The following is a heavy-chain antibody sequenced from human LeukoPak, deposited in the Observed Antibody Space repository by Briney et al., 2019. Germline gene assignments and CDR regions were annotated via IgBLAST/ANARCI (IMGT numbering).Heavy chain of an antibody. V-gene: IGHV4-61*02. CDR1: GGSISSGSYY. D-gene: IGHD6-19*01. Sequence: SQTLSLTCTVSGGSISSGSYYWSWIRQPAGKGVEWIGRIYTSGSTNYNPSLKSRVTISVDTSKNQFSLKLSSVTAADTAVYYCARDEDLGSGWYFSFDYWGQGTLVTVSS. J-gene: IGHJ4*02. CDR2: IYTSGST. CDR3: ARDEDLGSGWYFSFDY.